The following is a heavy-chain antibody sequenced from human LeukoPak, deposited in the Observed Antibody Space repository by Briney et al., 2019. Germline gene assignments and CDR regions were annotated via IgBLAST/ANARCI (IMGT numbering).Heavy chain of an antibody. Sequence: GGSLRLSCAASGFTVSSNYMSWVRQAPGKGLEWVSAISGSGGETNYAASVKGRFTISRDNSKNTLYLQMNSLRAEDTAVYHCAKAPGTATAARYFEYWGQGTLVTVSS. CDR1: GFTVSSNY. CDR3: AKAPGTATAARYFEY. D-gene: IGHD1-1*01. V-gene: IGHV3-23*01. CDR2: ISGSGGET. J-gene: IGHJ4*02.